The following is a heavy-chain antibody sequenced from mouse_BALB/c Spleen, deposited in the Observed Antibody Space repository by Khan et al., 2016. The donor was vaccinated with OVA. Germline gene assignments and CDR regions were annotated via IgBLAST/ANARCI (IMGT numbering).Heavy chain of an antibody. Sequence: QVQLKESGAELAKPGASVKMSCKASGYTFTTYWMYCVKQRPGRDLQWIGYINPTSGCTNYNEKFKDRATLSADKSSSPSYMQMNSLTSEDSAVYSCTSDGMDYWGQGTTLTVSS. CDR3: TSDGMDY. V-gene: IGHV1-7*01. CDR1: GYTFTTYW. D-gene: IGHD2-3*01. CDR2: INPTSGCT. J-gene: IGHJ2*01.